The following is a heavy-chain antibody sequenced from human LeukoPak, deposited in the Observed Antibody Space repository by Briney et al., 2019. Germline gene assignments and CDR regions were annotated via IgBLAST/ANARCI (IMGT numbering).Heavy chain of an antibody. V-gene: IGHV4-59*08. CDR3: ARHHYGDYVFDY. CDR2: ILYSGST. CDR1: GGSTRSYF. Sequence: SETLSLTCSVSGGSTRSYFWSWIRQTPGKGLEWIGYILYSGSTNYNPSLKSRVTISLDTSKNQFSLKLSSVTAADTAVYYCARHHYGDYVFDYWGQGTLVTVSS. J-gene: IGHJ4*02. D-gene: IGHD4-17*01.